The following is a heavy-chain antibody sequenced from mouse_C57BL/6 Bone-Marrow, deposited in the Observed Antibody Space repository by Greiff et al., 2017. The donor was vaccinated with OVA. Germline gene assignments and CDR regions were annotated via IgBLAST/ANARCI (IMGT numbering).Heavy chain of an antibody. D-gene: IGHD2-3*01. CDR2: ISNGGGRT. V-gene: IGHV5-12*01. J-gene: IGHJ3*01. CDR1: GFTFSDYY. Sequence: EVKLVESGGGLVQPGGSLKLSCAASGFTFSDYYMYWVRQTPEKRLEWVAYISNGGGRTYYTDTVKGRFTISRDNAKNTLYLQMSRLKSEDTAMYYCARIYDGYSWFAYWGQGTLVTVSA. CDR3: ARIYDGYSWFAY.